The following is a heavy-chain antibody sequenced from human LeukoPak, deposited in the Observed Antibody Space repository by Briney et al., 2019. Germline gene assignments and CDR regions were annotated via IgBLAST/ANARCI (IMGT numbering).Heavy chain of an antibody. CDR2: INHSGST. Sequence: SESLSLTCAVYGGSFSPYYWSWIRQPPGKGLEWVGEINHSGSTNYNPSLKSRVTISVDTSKNQFSLRLSSVTAADTAVYYCARGGFYCGGDCYVDYWGQGTLVTVSS. CDR1: GGSFSPYY. CDR3: ARGGFYCGGDCYVDY. V-gene: IGHV4-34*01. D-gene: IGHD2-21*02. J-gene: IGHJ4*02.